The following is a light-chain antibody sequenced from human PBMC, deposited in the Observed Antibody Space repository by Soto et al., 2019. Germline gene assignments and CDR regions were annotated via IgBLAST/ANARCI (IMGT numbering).Light chain of an antibody. CDR2: DAS. CDR1: QSVSSY. CDR3: QQRSNWPPVT. V-gene: IGKV3-11*01. Sequence: EIVLTQSPATLSLSPGERATLSCRASQSVSSYLAWYQQKPGQAPRLLIYDASNRAPGIPARFSGSGSGTDFTLTISSLEPADFAIDYCQQRSNWPPVTFGGGTKVEIK. J-gene: IGKJ4*01.